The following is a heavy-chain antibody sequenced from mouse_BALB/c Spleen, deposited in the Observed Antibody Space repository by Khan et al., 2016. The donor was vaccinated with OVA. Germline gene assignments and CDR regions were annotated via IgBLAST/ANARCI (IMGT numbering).Heavy chain of an antibody. CDR2: ISYSGST. J-gene: IGHJ4*01. V-gene: IGHV3-2*02. Sequence: EVQLQESGPGLVKPSQSLSLTCTVTGYSITSDYAWNWIRQFPGNKLEWMGYISYSGSTNYNPALKSRISITRDTSKTQFFLQLNSVTTEDTATYYCARDGSRYNYAMDYWGQGTSVTVSS. CDR1: GYSITSDYA. CDR3: ARDGSRYNYAMDY. D-gene: IGHD2-3*01.